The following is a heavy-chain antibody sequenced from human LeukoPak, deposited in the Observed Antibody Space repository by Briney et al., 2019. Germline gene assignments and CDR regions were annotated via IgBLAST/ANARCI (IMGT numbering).Heavy chain of an antibody. V-gene: IGHV4-34*01. CDR3: ARGQFWSGYYTLYYYYGMDV. D-gene: IGHD3-3*01. J-gene: IGHJ6*02. CDR1: GGSFSGYY. CDR2: INHSGST. Sequence: SETLSLTCAVCGGSFSGYYWSWIRQPPGKGLEWIGEINHSGSTNYNPSLKSRVTISVDTSKNQFSLKLSSVTAADTAVYYCARGQFWSGYYTLYYYYGMDVWGQGTTVTVSS.